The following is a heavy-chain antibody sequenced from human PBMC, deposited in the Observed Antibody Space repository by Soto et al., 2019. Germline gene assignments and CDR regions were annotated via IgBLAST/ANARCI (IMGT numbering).Heavy chain of an antibody. Sequence: QVQLGQTGAEVKKPGSSVKVSCKASGGTFSSFGFNWVRQAPGQGLEWMGGIIPLFGTANYAEKSQGRVTISADEGTSTASNDLIGLTSEHTAIYYCARDRSMDGYNTPSFDYWGQGTLVTVS. CDR2: IIPLFGTA. D-gene: IGHD5-12*01. CDR1: GGTFSSFG. J-gene: IGHJ4*02. V-gene: IGHV1-69*01. CDR3: ARDRSMDGYNTPSFDY.